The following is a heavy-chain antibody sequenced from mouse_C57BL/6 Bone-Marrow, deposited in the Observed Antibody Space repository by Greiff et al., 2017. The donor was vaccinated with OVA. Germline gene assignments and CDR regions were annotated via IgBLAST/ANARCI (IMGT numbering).Heavy chain of an antibody. CDR2: IDPSDSYT. Sequence: VKLQQPGAELVRPGTSVKLSCKASGYTFTSYWMHWVKQRPGQGLEWIGVIDPSDSYTNYNQKFKGKATLTVDTSSSTAYMQLSSLTSEDSAVYYCAKLPGWGYYAMDYWGQGTSVTVSS. CDR1: GYTFTSYW. J-gene: IGHJ4*01. D-gene: IGHD5-5*01. CDR3: AKLPGWGYYAMDY. V-gene: IGHV1-59*01.